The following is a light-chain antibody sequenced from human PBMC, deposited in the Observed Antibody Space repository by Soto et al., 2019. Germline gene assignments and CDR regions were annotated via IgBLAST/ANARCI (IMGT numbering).Light chain of an antibody. CDR2: GAS. J-gene: IGKJ5*01. Sequence: EIVLTQSPGTLSLSPGERATLTCRASQSVRSSYLAWYQQQPGQAPRLLINGASRRATGIPDRFSGSGSGTDFTLTINRLEPEDFAVYFCQQYSSSPITFGQGTRLEI. V-gene: IGKV3-20*01. CDR1: QSVRSSY. CDR3: QQYSSSPIT.